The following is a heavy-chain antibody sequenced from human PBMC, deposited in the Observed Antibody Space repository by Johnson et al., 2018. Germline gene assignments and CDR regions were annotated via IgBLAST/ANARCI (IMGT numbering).Heavy chain of an antibody. CDR3: TTYYDILTGYPRGAFDI. V-gene: IGHV3-15*01. D-gene: IGHD3-9*01. CDR2: IKSKTDGGTP. J-gene: IGHJ3*02. Sequence: EVQLVESGGGLVQHGGSLRLSCAVSGFTFSNYWMSWVRQAPGKGLEWVGRIKSKTDGGTPDYAAPVKGRFTISRDDSKNTLYLQMNSLKTEDTAVYYCTTYYDILTGYPRGAFDIWGQGTMVTVSS. CDR1: GFTFSNYW.